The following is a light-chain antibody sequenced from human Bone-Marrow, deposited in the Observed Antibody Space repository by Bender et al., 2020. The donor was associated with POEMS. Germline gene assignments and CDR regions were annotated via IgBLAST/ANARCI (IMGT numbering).Light chain of an antibody. Sequence: QSALTQPASVSGSPGQSITISCTGTTSDVGDFDHVSWYQQHPGTAPKLIIYDVTRRPSGVSIRFSGSKSGNTASLTISGLQAEDEAHYYCGLYTIGTGLVMFGGGTKLTVL. J-gene: IGLJ3*02. V-gene: IGLV2-14*03. CDR1: TSDVGDFDH. CDR2: DVT. CDR3: GLYTIGTGLVM.